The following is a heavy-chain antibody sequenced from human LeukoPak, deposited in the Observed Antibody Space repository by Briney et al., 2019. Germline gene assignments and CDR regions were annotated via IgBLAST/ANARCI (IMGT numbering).Heavy chain of an antibody. D-gene: IGHD2-2*01. Sequence: GGSLRLSCAASGFTFSSYEMNWVRQAPGKGLEWVSYISSSGSTIYYADSVKGRFTISRDNAKNSLYLQMNSQRAEDTAVYYCASLGVVVVPAADTQNWLDPWGQGTLVTVSS. CDR1: GFTFSSYE. J-gene: IGHJ5*02. CDR3: ASLGVVVVPAADTQNWLDP. CDR2: ISSSGSTI. V-gene: IGHV3-48*03.